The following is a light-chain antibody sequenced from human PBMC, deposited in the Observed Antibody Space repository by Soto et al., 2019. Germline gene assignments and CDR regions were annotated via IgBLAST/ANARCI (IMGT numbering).Light chain of an antibody. CDR2: GTS. V-gene: IGKV3-20*01. J-gene: IGKJ5*01. CDR3: QQYGNSPIT. Sequence: EVVLTQSPCTLSLSRGERATLSCRASERIYSAYLGWYQQKPGQAPRVVIYGTSSRATGIPDRFSGSGSGTDFTLTISRREPADFAVYYCQQYGNSPITFGQGTRLEIK. CDR1: ERIYSAY.